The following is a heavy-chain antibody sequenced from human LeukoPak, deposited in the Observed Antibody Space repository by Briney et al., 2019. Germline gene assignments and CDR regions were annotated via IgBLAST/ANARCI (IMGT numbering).Heavy chain of an antibody. D-gene: IGHD3-10*01. CDR1: GFTLSSYA. J-gene: IGHJ6*03. CDR3: AKTGGSYSPYYYMDV. V-gene: IGHV3-33*06. Sequence: PGGSLRLSCTASGFTLSSYAMHWVRQAPGKGLECVAVIWYDGSVEYYIDSVRGRFSISRDNSKKTLYLQMNSLRAEDTAVYHCAKTGGSYSPYYYMDVWGKRTTVTLSS. CDR2: IWYDGSVE.